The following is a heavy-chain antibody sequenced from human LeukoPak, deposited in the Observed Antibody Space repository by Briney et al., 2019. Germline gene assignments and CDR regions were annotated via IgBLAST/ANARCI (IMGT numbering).Heavy chain of an antibody. CDR2: ISHDGSNK. J-gene: IGHJ4*02. Sequence: GRSLRLSRAVSGFTFSSYAMHWVRQAPGKGLEWVAVISHDGSNKYYADSVKGRFTISRDNSKNTLYLQMNSLRAEDTAVYYCARDFNLSVAGPYWGQGTLVTVSS. CDR3: ARDFNLSVAGPY. D-gene: IGHD6-19*01. CDR1: GFTFSSYA. V-gene: IGHV3-30-3*01.